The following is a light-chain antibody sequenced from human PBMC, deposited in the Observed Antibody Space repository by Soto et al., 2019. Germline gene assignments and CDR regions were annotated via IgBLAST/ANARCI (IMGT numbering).Light chain of an antibody. CDR1: ENIKTF. J-gene: IGKJ4*01. CDR2: GAS. V-gene: IGKV1-39*01. CDR3: QQSFSNVLT. Sequence: DIQMTQSPSSLSASVGARVTITCRASENIKTFLHWYQKKPGKAPKLLVHGASSLHSGVPSRFSGSGSGTDFTRTISGLHPEDFASYYCQQSFSNVLTFGGGTKVEIK.